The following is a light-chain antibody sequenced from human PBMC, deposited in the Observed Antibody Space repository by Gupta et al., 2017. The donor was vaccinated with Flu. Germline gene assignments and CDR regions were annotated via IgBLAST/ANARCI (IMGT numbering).Light chain of an antibody. J-gene: IGKJ2*01. CDR2: DAS. Sequence: DIKMTQSPSSLAASVGDRVTITCQASHDIREYLNWYQQKPGKVPELLIYDASHVETGVSSRFSGSGSGTKFIFTIDSLQPEDFATYCCQQMDSLPFNFGQGTKL. CDR3: QQMDSLPFN. V-gene: IGKV1-33*01. CDR1: HDIREY.